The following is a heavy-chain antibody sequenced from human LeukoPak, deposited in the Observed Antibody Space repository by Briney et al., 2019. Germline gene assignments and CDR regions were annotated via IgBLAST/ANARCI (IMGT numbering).Heavy chain of an antibody. CDR3: ARETIVVVTNWFDP. CDR1: GGSFSGYY. V-gene: IGHV4-34*01. CDR2: INHSGST. D-gene: IGHD2-21*02. J-gene: IGHJ5*02. Sequence: SETLSHTCAVYGGSFSGYYWSWIRQPPGKGLEWIGEINHSGSTNYNPSLKSRVTISVDTSKNQFSLKLSSVTAADTAVYYCARETIVVVTNWFDPWGQGTLVTVSS.